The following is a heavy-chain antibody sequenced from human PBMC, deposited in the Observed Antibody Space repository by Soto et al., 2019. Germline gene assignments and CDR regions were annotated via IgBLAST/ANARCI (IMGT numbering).Heavy chain of an antibody. CDR2: IKSKTDGGTT. CDR1: GFTFSNAW. CDR3: TTGGDSGDFGPFEI. Sequence: EVQLVESGGGSVKPGGPLRLSCAASGFTFSNAWMTWVRQAPGKGLEWVGRIKSKTDGGTTDYAEPVNGRFTISRDDSKNTLYLQMNSLKTDDTAVYYCTTGGDSGDFGPFEIWGQGTVVTVSS. V-gene: IGHV3-15*07. J-gene: IGHJ3*02. D-gene: IGHD4-17*01.